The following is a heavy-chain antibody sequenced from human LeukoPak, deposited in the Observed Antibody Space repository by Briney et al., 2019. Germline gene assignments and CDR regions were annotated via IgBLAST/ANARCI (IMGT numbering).Heavy chain of an antibody. D-gene: IGHD4-11*01. CDR3: ARETTLTRLDV. CDR2: IYYSGST. J-gene: IGHJ6*04. Sequence: SETLSLTCTVSGGSISSYYWSWIRQPPGKGLEWIGYIYYSGSTNYNPSLKSRVTISVDTSKNQFSLKLSSVTAADTAVYYCARETTLTRLDVWGKGTTVTVSS. CDR1: GGSISSYY. V-gene: IGHV4-59*01.